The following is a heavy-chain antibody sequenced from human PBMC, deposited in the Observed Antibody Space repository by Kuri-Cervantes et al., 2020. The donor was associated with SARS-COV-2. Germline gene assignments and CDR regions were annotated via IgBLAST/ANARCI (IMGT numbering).Heavy chain of an antibody. V-gene: IGHV4-30-4*08. CDR1: GGSISSGDYY. D-gene: IGHD3-3*01. J-gene: IGHJ4*02. CDR2: IYYSGST. CDR3: ARTLMRFLEWFLFDY. Sequence: SETLSLTCTVSGGSISSGDYYWSWIRQPPGKGLEWIGYIYYSGSTYYNPSLKSRVTISVDTSKNQSSLKLSSVTAADTAVYYCARTLMRFLEWFLFDYWGQGTLVTVSS.